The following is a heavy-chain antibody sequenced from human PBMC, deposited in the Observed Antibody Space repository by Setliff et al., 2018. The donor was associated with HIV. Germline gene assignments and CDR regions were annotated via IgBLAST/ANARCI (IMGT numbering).Heavy chain of an antibody. CDR2: VYISGST. CDR1: GGSISSDY. CDR3: ARVITMVWTTFDP. Sequence: PSETLSLTCTVSGGSISSDYWSWIRQPAGKGLEWIGRVYISGSTNYSPSLKSRVTISLDKSKNHFSLELRSVTAADTAVYYCARVITMVWTTFDPWGQGTLVTVSS. D-gene: IGHD3-10*01. V-gene: IGHV4-4*07. J-gene: IGHJ5*02.